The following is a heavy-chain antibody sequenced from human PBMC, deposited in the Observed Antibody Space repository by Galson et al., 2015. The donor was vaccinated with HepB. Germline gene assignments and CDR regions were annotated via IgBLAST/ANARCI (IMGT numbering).Heavy chain of an antibody. J-gene: IGHJ4*02. CDR3: ARRGWWEEYYFDY. V-gene: IGHV3-33*01. Sequence: SLRLSCAASGFTFNNYGMHWVRQAPGTGLEWVGVIWYDGSNTYFADSVKGRFTISRGNSKNTVSLHMNSLSVEDTAVYYCARRGWWEEYYFDYWGQGTLVTVSS. D-gene: IGHD1-26*01. CDR2: IWYDGSNT. CDR1: GFTFNNYG.